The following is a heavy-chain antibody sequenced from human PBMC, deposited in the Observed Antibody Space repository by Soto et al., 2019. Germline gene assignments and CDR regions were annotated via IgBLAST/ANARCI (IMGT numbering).Heavy chain of an antibody. CDR3: VKVSYSSLTTLGSAFDL. V-gene: IGHV3-9*01. D-gene: IGHD4-4*01. Sequence: QLVESGGGLVQPGRSLRLSCAASGFTFDDYAMHWVRQAPGKGLEWVSGISWSGDNMAYADSVKGRFITSRDNVKNSLYLQMNSLRVEDTALYHCVKVSYSSLTTLGSAFDLWGQGTMVTVS. CDR1: GFTFDDYA. CDR2: ISWSGDNM. J-gene: IGHJ3*01.